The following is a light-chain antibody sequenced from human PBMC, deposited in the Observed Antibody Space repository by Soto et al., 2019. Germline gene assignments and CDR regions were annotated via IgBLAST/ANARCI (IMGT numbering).Light chain of an antibody. Sequence: QSALTQPPSASGSAGQSVTISCTGPTNDVGGFNYVSWYQQHPGRVPKLLIYEVTYRPSGVSARFSGSKSGSTASLTISGLQAEDEADYYCSSYSTTSTPHVLFGGGTKLTVL. CDR2: EVT. CDR3: SSYSTTSTPHVL. V-gene: IGLV2-14*01. J-gene: IGLJ2*01. CDR1: TNDVGGFNY.